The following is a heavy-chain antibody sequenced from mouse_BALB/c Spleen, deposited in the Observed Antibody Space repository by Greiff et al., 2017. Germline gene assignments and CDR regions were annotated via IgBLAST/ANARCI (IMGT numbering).Heavy chain of an antibody. D-gene: IGHD2-2*01. CDR3: ARGVIYYGYDGYAMDY. CDR1: GFSLTGYG. CDR2: IWGDGST. Sequence: QVQLKQSGPGLVAPSQSLSITCTVSGFSLTGYGVNWVRQPPGKGLEWLGMIWGDGSTDFNSALKSRLSISKDNSKSQVFLKMNSLQTDDTARYYCARGVIYYGYDGYAMDYWGQGTSVTVSS. V-gene: IGHV2-6-7*01. J-gene: IGHJ4*01.